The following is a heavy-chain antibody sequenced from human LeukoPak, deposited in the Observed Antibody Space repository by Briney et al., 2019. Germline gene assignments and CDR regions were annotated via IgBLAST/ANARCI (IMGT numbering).Heavy chain of an antibody. CDR2: IYTSGST. CDR1: GYSISSDYY. J-gene: IGHJ4*02. Sequence: SETLSLTCTVSGYSISSDYYCSWIRQPAGKGLEWIGRIYTSGSTNYNPSLKSRVATSVDTSRNQFSLKLTSVTAADTAVYFCARNYYDTKIPWDWGQGTLVTVSS. D-gene: IGHD3-22*01. V-gene: IGHV4-4*07. CDR3: ARNYYDTKIPWD.